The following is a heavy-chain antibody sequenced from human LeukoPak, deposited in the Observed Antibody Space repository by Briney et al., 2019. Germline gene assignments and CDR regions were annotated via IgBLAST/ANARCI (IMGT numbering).Heavy chain of an antibody. D-gene: IGHD2-15*01. V-gene: IGHV4-4*07. J-gene: IGHJ4*02. CDR1: GGSISSYY. CDR2: IYISGTT. Sequence: PSETLSFTGTVSGGSISSYYWSWLRQPAGKGLEWIGRIYISGTTNYNPSLKSRVTMSVDTSKNQFSLKLSSVTAADAAVYYCARDRRVYCSGGSCYLFDYWGQGTLVTVSS. CDR3: ARDRRVYCSGGSCYLFDY.